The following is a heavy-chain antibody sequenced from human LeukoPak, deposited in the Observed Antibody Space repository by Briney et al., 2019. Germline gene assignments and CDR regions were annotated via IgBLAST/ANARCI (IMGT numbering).Heavy chain of an antibody. CDR1: GFTFSSYG. CDR3: AKDLGGGSGCYDL. Sequence: GGSLRLSCAASGFTFSSYGMHWVRQAPGKGLEWVAIISYDGSNKYYADSLQGRFTISRDNSKNTLYLQMNSLRAEDTAVYYRAKDLGGGSGCYDLWGRGTLVTVSS. D-gene: IGHD6-19*01. J-gene: IGHJ2*01. CDR2: ISYDGSNK. V-gene: IGHV3-30*18.